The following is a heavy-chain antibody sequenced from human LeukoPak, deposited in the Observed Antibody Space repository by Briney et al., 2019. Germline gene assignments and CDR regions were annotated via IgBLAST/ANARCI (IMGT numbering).Heavy chain of an antibody. V-gene: IGHV1-2*02. D-gene: IGHD2-8*01. CDR3: ARTSMVGYCTNGVCSFDY. CDR1: GYTFTGYY. J-gene: IGHJ4*02. Sequence: ASVKVSCKASGYTFTGYYMHWVRQAPGQGLEWMGWINPNSGGTNYAQKFQGRVTMTRDTSISTAYMELSRLRSDDTAVYYCARTSMVGYCTNGVCSFDYWGQGTLVTVSS. CDR2: INPNSGGT.